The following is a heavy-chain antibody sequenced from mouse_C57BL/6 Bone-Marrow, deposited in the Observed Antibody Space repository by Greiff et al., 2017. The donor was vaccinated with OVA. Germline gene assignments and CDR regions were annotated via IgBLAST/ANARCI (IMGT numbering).Heavy chain of an antibody. CDR2: ISAGGSYT. CDR3: ARGALVYAMDY. D-gene: IGHD2-10*02. J-gene: IGHJ4*01. CDR1: GFTFSSYA. Sequence: EVHLVESGGGLVKPGGSLKLSCAASGFTFSSYAMSWVRQTPEKRLEWVATISAGGSYTYYPDNVKGRFTISRDNAKNNLYLQMSHLKSEDTAMYYCARGALVYAMDYWGQGTSVTVSS. V-gene: IGHV5-4*01.